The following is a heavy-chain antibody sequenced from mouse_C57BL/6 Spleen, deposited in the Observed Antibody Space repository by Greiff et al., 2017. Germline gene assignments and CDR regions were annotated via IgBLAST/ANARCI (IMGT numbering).Heavy chain of an antibody. CDR3: TRDNPDNSFYAMDY. J-gene: IGHJ4*01. D-gene: IGHD2-12*01. CDR1: GFTFSSYA. Sequence: EVQLVESGEGLVKPGGSLTLSCAASGFTFSSYAMSWVRQTPEKRLEWVAYISSGGDYIYYADTVKGRFTISRDNARNTLYLQMSSLKSEDTAMYYCTRDNPDNSFYAMDYWGQGTSVTVSS. V-gene: IGHV5-9-1*02. CDR2: ISSGGDYI.